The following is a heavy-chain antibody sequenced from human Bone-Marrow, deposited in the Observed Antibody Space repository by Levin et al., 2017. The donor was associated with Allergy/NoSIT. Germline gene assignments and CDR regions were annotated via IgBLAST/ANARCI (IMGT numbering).Heavy chain of an antibody. Sequence: ASVKVSCEASGYDFTRYALNWVRQAPGQGLEWMGWINTNTGDPTYAQDFKGRFVFSLDTSVRTAYLQVTSLRSEDTAVYFCARGSWDNYWSTYYRPPFDYWGQGTLVTVSS. D-gene: IGHD3-3*01. V-gene: IGHV7-4-1*02. CDR3: ARGSWDNYWSTYYRPPFDY. J-gene: IGHJ4*02. CDR2: INTNTGDP. CDR1: GYDFTRYA.